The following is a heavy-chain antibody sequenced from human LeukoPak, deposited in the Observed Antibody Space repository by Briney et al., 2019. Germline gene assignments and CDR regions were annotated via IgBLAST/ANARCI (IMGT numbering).Heavy chain of an antibody. V-gene: IGHV1-2*02. Sequence: ASVKVSCKASGYTFTGYYMHWVRQAPGQGLEWMGWINPNSGGTNYAQKFQGRVTMTRDTYISTAYMELSRLRSDDTAVYYCARVYGSGSYNWFDPWGQGTLVTVSS. J-gene: IGHJ5*02. CDR3: ARVYGSGSYNWFDP. CDR2: INPNSGGT. D-gene: IGHD3-10*01. CDR1: GYTFTGYY.